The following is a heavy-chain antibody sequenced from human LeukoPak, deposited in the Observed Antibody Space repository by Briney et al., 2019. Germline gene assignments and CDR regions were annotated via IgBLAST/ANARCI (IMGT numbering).Heavy chain of an antibody. D-gene: IGHD3-22*01. CDR1: GFTFSSYE. V-gene: IGHV3-48*03. Sequence: GGSLRLSCAASGFTFSSYEMNWVRQAPGKGLEWVSYICSSGSTIYYADSVKGRFTISRDNAKNSLYLQMNSLRAEDTAVYYCARDNYDSSGYYRRDAFDIWGQGTMVTVSS. J-gene: IGHJ3*02. CDR3: ARDNYDSSGYYRRDAFDI. CDR2: ICSSGSTI.